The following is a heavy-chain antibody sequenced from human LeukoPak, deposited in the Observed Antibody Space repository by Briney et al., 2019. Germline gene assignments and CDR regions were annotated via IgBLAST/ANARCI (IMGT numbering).Heavy chain of an antibody. CDR1: GFTFSSYA. J-gene: IGHJ4*02. CDR2: ISYDGSNK. D-gene: IGHD6-13*01. CDR3: AKEGPGIAASFDY. Sequence: GGSLRLSCAASGFTFSSYAMHWVRQAPGKGLEWVAVISYDGSNKYYADSVKGRFTISRDNSKNTLYLQMNSLRAEDTAVYYCAKEGPGIAASFDYWGQGTLVTVSS. V-gene: IGHV3-30-3*01.